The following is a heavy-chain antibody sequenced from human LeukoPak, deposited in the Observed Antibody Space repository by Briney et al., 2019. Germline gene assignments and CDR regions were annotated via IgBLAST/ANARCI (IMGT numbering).Heavy chain of an antibody. D-gene: IGHD3-9*01. Sequence: GGSLRLSCAASGFTFSSYVLHWVRQAPGKGLEWVAVISEVGSNKYYAASVKGRFTISRDNSKNTLYLQMNSLRPEDTAVYYCARAKNNYDILTGFCDCWGQGTLVTVSS. CDR1: GFTFSSYV. CDR3: ARAKNNYDILTGFCDC. V-gene: IGHV3-30*04. CDR2: ISEVGSNK. J-gene: IGHJ4*02.